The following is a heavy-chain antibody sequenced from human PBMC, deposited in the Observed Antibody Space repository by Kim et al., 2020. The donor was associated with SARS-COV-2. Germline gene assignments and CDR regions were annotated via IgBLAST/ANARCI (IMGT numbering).Heavy chain of an antibody. D-gene: IGHD6-19*01. CDR1: GYTFTGYY. Sequence: ASVKVSCKASGYTFTGYYMHWVRQAPGQGLEWMGRINPNSGGTNYAQKFQGRVTMTRDTSISTAYMELSRLRSDDTAVYYCARFRSGWYGVDAFDIWGQGTMVTVSS. CDR3: ARFRSGWYGVDAFDI. V-gene: IGHV1-2*06. J-gene: IGHJ3*02. CDR2: INPNSGGT.